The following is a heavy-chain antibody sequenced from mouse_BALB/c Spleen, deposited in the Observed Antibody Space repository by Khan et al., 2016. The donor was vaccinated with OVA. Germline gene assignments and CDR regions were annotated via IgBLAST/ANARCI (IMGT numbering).Heavy chain of an antibody. J-gene: IGHJ2*01. V-gene: IGHV1-26*01. Sequence: ELVKPGASVKISCKTSGHPFTDYTLNLVKQSHGRSLEWTGNCNPNNGGTSYNQKFQGKAKLTVDKASSTVHTEPRSLTTEDSAVTYCARARYFDNWGQGTTLTVSS. CDR2: CNPNNGGT. CDR3: ARARYFDN. CDR1: GHPFTDYT.